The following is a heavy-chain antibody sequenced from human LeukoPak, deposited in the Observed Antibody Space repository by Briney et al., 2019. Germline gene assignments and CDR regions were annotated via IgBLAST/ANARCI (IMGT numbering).Heavy chain of an antibody. CDR1: GYSFTSYW. V-gene: IGHV5-51*01. Sequence: GESLKISCQVSGYSFTSYWIGWVRQMPGKGLEWMGIIYPGDSDTRYSPSFQGQVTISADKSISTAYLQWSSLKASDTAMYYCARQVTGYYYYMDVWGKGTTVTVSS. J-gene: IGHJ6*03. CDR2: IYPGDSDT. D-gene: IGHD2-21*02. CDR3: ARQVTGYYYYMDV.